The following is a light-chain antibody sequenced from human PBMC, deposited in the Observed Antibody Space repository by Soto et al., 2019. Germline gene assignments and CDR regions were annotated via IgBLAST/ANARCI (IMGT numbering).Light chain of an antibody. CDR3: QHYSRTLPWT. CDR1: QTVGTNF. Sequence: EIVVTQSPGTLYLSPGETDTLSCRASQTVGTNFLAWYQQKPGQAPRLLMFGTSNRATDIPDRFGGSGSGTDFTLTISRLEHEDVAVYYCQHYSRTLPWTFGQGTKVEIK. J-gene: IGKJ1*01. CDR2: GTS. V-gene: IGKV3-20*01.